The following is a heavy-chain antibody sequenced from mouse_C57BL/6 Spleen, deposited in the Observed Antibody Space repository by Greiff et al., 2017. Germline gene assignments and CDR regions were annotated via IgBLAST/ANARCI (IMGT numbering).Heavy chain of an antibody. CDR1: GFTFSSYT. CDR3: ARSGNLFDY. D-gene: IGHD3-1*01. Sequence: EVQGVESGGGLVKPGGSLKLSCAASGFTFSSYTMSWVRQTPEKGLEWVATIRGGGGNTYYPDSVKGRFTISRDNAKNTLYLHMSSLRAEDTALYYGARSGNLFDYWGQGTTLTVSS. J-gene: IGHJ2*01. CDR2: IRGGGGNT. V-gene: IGHV5-9*01.